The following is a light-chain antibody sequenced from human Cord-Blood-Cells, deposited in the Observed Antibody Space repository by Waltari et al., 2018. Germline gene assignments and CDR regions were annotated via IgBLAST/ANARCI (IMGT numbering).Light chain of an antibody. J-gene: IGLJ1*01. CDR2: YDS. V-gene: IGLV3-21*04. CDR1: NIGSKS. CDR3: QVWDSSSDHYV. Sequence: SYVLTQPPSVSVAPGQTARITCGGNNIGSKSVHWYQQKPGQAPVLVIYYDSDRPSVIPERFSGSNSGNTATLTISRVEAGDEADYYCQVWDSSSDHYVFGTGTKVTVL.